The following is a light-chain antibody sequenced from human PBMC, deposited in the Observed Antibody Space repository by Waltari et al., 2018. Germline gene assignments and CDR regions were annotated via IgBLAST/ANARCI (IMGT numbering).Light chain of an antibody. CDR2: GAS. CDR3: QHYVRLPAT. Sequence: EILLTQSPGTLSLSPGERATLSCRASQSVTRALAWYQQKPGQAPRLLIYGASNRATGIPDRFSGSGSGTDVSLTISRLEPEDFAVYYCQHYVRLPATFGQGTKGEIK. CDR1: QSVTRAL. J-gene: IGKJ1*01. V-gene: IGKV3-20*01.